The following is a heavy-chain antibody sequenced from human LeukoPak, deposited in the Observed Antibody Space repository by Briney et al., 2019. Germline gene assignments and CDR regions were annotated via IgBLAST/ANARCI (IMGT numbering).Heavy chain of an antibody. V-gene: IGHV3-7*05. CDR3: ARGTLKAAATDFDY. CDR2: MKQEGRET. CDR1: GFTFSNYW. D-gene: IGHD6-13*01. J-gene: IGHJ4*02. Sequence: PGGSLRLSCVASGFTFSNYWMSWVRQAPGKGLEWVANMKQEGRETYYVDSVKGRFTISRDNAKNSLYLQMNSLRAEDTALYYCARGTLKAAATDFDYWGQGTLVTVS.